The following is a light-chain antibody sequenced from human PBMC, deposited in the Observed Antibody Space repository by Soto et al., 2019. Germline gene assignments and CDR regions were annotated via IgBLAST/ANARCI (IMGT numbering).Light chain of an antibody. CDR3: HQCNNWPLT. CDR2: DAS. J-gene: IGKJ1*01. CDR1: QSINSW. V-gene: IGKV1-5*01. Sequence: DIVMTQSPSTLSASLGDRAAISCRARQSINSWLAWYQQKPGKPPKLLIYDASTWATGGPARFTGSEAGSEFTLTISRLQSDDLAVYYCHQCNNWPLTFGQGTRVEI.